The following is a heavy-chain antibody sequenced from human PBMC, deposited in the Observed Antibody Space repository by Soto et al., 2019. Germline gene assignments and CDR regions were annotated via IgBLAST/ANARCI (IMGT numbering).Heavy chain of an antibody. Sequence: QVQLVQSGAEVKKPGASVKVSCKASGFTFTSYDINWVRQATGQGLEWMGWMNPNSGNTGYAQKFQGRVTMTRNTSISTAYMELSSLRSEDTAVYYCAREGSSSSVSDYYYGMDVWGQGTTVTVSS. D-gene: IGHD6-6*01. V-gene: IGHV1-8*01. CDR2: MNPNSGNT. CDR1: GFTFTSYD. CDR3: AREGSSSSVSDYYYGMDV. J-gene: IGHJ6*02.